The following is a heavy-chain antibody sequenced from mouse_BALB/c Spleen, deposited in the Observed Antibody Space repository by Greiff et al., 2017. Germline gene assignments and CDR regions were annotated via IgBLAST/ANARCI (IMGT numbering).Heavy chain of an antibody. CDR2: IYPGDGDT. Sequence: QVQLQQSGPELVKPGASVKISCKASGYAFSSSWMNWVKQRPGQGLEWIGRIYPGDGDTNYNGKFKGKATLTADKSSSTAYMQLSSLTSVDSAVYFCARVVDYYIYAMDYWGQGTSVTVSS. J-gene: IGHJ4*01. CDR1: GYAFSSSW. D-gene: IGHD1-1*01. CDR3: ARVVDYYIYAMDY. V-gene: IGHV1-82*01.